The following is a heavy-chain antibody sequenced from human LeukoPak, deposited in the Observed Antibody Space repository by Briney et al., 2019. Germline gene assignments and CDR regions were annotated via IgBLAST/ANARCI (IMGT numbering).Heavy chain of an antibody. Sequence: GGSLRLSCAASGFIIISYCMSEVRQAPSKGLEWVANIKQDGSEKYYVDSVKGRFTISRDNAKNSLYLQMSSLRADDMAVYYCATLVATTRFDYWGQGTLVTVSS. CDR2: IKQDGSEK. CDR1: GFIIISYC. J-gene: IGHJ4*02. D-gene: IGHD5-12*01. CDR3: ATLVATTRFDY. V-gene: IGHV3-7*01.